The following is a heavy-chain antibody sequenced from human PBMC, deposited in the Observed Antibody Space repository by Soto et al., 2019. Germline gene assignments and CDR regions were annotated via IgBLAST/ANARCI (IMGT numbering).Heavy chain of an antibody. CDR1: GASISSGGHY. CDR2: IYYSGST. D-gene: IGHD3-10*01. V-gene: IGHV4-31*03. Sequence: PSETLSLTCTISGASISSGGHYWSWIRQHPGKGLEWIGYIYYSGSTYYNPSLQSRVIISVDTSKNQFSLKLSSVTAADTAVYYCAGTTYYYDSGSFSWFDPWGQGTPVTVSS. CDR3: AGTTYYYDSGSFSWFDP. J-gene: IGHJ5*01.